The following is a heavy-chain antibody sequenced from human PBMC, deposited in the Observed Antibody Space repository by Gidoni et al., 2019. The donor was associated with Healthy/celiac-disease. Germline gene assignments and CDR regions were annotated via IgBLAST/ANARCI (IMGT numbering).Heavy chain of an antibody. D-gene: IGHD6-19*01. J-gene: IGHJ4*02. CDR1: GGSISSSSYY. Sequence: QLQLQESGPGLVKPSETLSLTCTVSGGSISSSSYYWGWIRQPPGKGLEWIGSISYSGSNYYNPSLKSRVTISVDTSKNQFSLKLSSVTAADTAVYYCARVPLTPGYSSGWGRIDYWGQGTLVTVSS. CDR3: ARVPLTPGYSSGWGRIDY. V-gene: IGHV4-39*07. CDR2: ISYSGSN.